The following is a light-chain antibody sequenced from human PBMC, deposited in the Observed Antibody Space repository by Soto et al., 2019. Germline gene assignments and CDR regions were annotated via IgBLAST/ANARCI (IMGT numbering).Light chain of an antibody. CDR1: QSISIT. CDR2: GAS. Sequence: DIQMTQSPASLSASVGDRVTITCRASQSISITLTWYQQKPGQAPRLLMYGASNMTTGIPTRFSGSGSGTEFTLTISSLQSEDFAAYYCQQYDNWPPITFGQGTRLEIK. V-gene: IGKV1-39*01. J-gene: IGKJ5*01. CDR3: QQYDNWPPIT.